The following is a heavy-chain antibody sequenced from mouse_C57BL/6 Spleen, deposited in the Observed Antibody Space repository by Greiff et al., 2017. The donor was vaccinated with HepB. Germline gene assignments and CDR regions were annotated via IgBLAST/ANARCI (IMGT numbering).Heavy chain of an antibody. CDR1: GYTFTSYW. V-gene: IGHV1-59*01. CDR3: ARKDSSGYSAMDY. D-gene: IGHD3-2*02. J-gene: IGHJ4*01. CDR2: IDPSDSYT. Sequence: VQLQQPGAELVRPGTSVKLSCKASGYTFTSYWMHWVKQRPGQGLEWIGVIDPSDSYTNYNQKFKGKATLTVDTSSSTAYMQLSSLTSEDSAVYYCARKDSSGYSAMDYWGQGTSVTVSS.